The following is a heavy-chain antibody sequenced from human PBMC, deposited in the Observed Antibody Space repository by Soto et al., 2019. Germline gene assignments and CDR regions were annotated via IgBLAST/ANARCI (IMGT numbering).Heavy chain of an antibody. CDR3: ARDRDSGSYYYFDY. Sequence: PGGSLRLSCAASGFPFSSYGMHWVRQAPGKGLEWVAVIWYDGSNKYYADSVKGRFTISRDNSKNTLYLQMNSLRAEDTAVYYCARDRDSGSYYYFDYWGQGTLVTVSS. D-gene: IGHD1-26*01. V-gene: IGHV3-33*01. J-gene: IGHJ4*02. CDR2: IWYDGSNK. CDR1: GFPFSSYG.